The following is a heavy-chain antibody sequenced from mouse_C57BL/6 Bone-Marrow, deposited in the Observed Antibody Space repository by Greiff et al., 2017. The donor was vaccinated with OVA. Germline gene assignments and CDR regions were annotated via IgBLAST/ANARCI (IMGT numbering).Heavy chain of an antibody. CDR2: ISSGGSYT. J-gene: IGHJ4*01. D-gene: IGHD1-2*01. Sequence: EVHLVESGGDLVKPGGSLKLSCAASGFTFSSYGMSWVRQTPDKRLEWVATISSGGSYTYYPDSVKGRFTISRDNAKNTLYLQMSSLKSEDTAMYYCARHTLIKENAMDYWGQGTSVTVSS. CDR1: GFTFSSYG. V-gene: IGHV5-6*01. CDR3: ARHTLIKENAMDY.